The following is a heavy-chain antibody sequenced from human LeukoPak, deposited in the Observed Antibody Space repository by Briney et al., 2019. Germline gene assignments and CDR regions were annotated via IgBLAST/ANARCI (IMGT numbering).Heavy chain of an antibody. CDR3: ARGRSVDY. CDR2: IKEDGSEK. Sequence: PGGSLRLSCAASGFTFSNYWLSWVRQAPGKGLEWVANIKEDGSEKYYVDSVKGRFTISRDNALNSLYLQMNSLRAEDTAVYYCARGRSVDYWGQGTLVTVSS. CDR1: GFTFSNYW. J-gene: IGHJ4*02. V-gene: IGHV3-7*01.